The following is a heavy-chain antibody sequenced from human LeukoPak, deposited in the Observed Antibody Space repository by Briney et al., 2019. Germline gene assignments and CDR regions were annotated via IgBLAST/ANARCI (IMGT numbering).Heavy chain of an antibody. J-gene: IGHJ6*03. CDR3: ARGPWSIAGAVADYYMDV. CDR1: GYTFTSCG. Sequence: ASVKVSCKASGYTFTSCGISWVRQATGQGLEGMGWISAYNGNTNYAQKLQGRVTMTTDTSTSTAYMELRSLRSDDTAVYYCARGPWSIAGAVADYYMDVWGKGTTVTVSS. CDR2: ISAYNGNT. D-gene: IGHD6-19*01. V-gene: IGHV1-18*01.